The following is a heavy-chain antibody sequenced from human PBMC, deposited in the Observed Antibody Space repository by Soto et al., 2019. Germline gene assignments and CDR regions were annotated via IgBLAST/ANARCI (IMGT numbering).Heavy chain of an antibody. CDR3: AADVLTYGNGGYFFDGFDT. D-gene: IGHD2-15*01. CDR1: GLTFRDSA. CDR2: IVVGSGNT. Sequence: GGSVKVYFKAAGLTFRDSALQLGRKGRGRRLEWIGWIVVGSGNTNYAQDFQGRVTIKRDMSTDTVYMELSSLSSEDSAVFFCAADVLTYGNGGYFFDGFDTWGQGTKVTVSS. J-gene: IGHJ3*02. V-gene: IGHV1-58*01.